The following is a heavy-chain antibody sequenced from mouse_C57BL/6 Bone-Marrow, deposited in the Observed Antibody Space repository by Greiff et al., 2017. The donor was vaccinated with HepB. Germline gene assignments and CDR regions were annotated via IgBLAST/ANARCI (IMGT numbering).Heavy chain of an antibody. V-gene: IGHV1-4*01. Sequence: QVQLKESGAVLARPGASVKMSCKASGYTFTSYTMHWVKQRPGQGLEWIGYINPSSGYTKYNQKFKDKATLTADKSSSTAYMQLSSLTSEDSAVYYCAFYDYDYFDYWGQGTTLTVSS. CDR1: GYTFTSYT. J-gene: IGHJ2*01. CDR3: AFYDYDYFDY. D-gene: IGHD2-4*01. CDR2: INPSSGYT.